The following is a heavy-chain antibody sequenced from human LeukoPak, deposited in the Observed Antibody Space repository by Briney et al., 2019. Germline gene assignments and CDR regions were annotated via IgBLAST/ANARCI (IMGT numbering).Heavy chain of an antibody. D-gene: IGHD6-19*01. CDR3: ARIGGQWLPMYCFDY. Sequence: ASQTLSLTCAVSGGSISSGGYSWSWIRQPPGKGLEWIGYIYHSGSTYYNPSLKSRVTISVDRSKNQFSLKLSSVTAADTAVYYCARIGGQWLPMYCFDYRGQGTLVTVSS. CDR1: GGSISSGGYS. J-gene: IGHJ4*02. CDR2: IYHSGST. V-gene: IGHV4-30-2*01.